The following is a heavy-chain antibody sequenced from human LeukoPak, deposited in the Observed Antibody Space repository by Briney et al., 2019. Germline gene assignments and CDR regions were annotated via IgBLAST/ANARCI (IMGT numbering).Heavy chain of an antibody. J-gene: IGHJ4*02. D-gene: IGHD2-21*02. CDR3: ARRAVTATSAFDY. CDR1: GFTFSSYW. Sequence: GGSLRLSCAASGFTFSSYWMHWVRQAPGKGLVWVSRIISDGSSATYADSVKGRFTISRDNAKNSLYLQMNSLRAEDTAVYYCARRAVTATSAFDYWGQGTLVTVSS. CDR2: IISDGSSA. V-gene: IGHV3-74*01.